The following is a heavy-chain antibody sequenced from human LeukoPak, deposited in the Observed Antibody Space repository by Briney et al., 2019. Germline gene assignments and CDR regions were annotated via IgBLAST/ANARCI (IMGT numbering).Heavy chain of an antibody. D-gene: IGHD6-19*01. Sequence: PSETLSLTCTVSGASVSSGAYYWSWVRQPPGKELEGIGYMYYSGSNNYNPSLKSRIIISVDASKNQLALKLSSVPSADTAVYYWGAFPPGIAVAGHNDYWGQGTLVTVSS. CDR1: GASVSSGAYY. CDR3: GAFPPGIAVAGHNDY. CDR2: MYYSGSN. J-gene: IGHJ4*02. V-gene: IGHV4-61*08.